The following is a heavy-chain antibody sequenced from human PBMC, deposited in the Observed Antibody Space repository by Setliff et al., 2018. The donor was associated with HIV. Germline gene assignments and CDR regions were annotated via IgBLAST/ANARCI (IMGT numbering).Heavy chain of an antibody. CDR2: ISAYNGNT. CDR1: GYTFTSYG. V-gene: IGHV1-18*01. D-gene: IGHD5-18*01. Sequence: ASVKVSCKASGYTFTSYGISWVRQAPGQGLEWMGWISAYNGNTNYAQKLQGRVTMTTDTSTSTAYMELRSLRSDDTAVYYCARVIQSDTAMDFRPYYFDYWGQGTLVTVSS. J-gene: IGHJ4*02. CDR3: ARVIQSDTAMDFRPYYFDY.